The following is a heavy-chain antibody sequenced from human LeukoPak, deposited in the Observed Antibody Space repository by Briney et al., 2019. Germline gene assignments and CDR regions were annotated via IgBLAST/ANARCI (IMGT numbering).Heavy chain of an antibody. D-gene: IGHD3-22*01. CDR2: IRSKVHGATT. J-gene: IGHJ4*02. CDR3: TRSYNYYDSSGYYGFDF. CDR1: GFTFRDDA. V-gene: IGHV3-49*03. Sequence: GGSLRLSCTASGFTFRDDAMNWFRQAPGKGLEWVGFIRSKVHGATTEYAASVKGRFTISRDDSKSIAYLQMNSLKTEDTAVFYCTRSYNYYDSSGYYGFDFWGQGTLVTVSS.